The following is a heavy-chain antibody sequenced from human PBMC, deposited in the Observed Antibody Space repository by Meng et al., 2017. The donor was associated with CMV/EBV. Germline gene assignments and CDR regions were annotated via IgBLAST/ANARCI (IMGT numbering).Heavy chain of an antibody. Sequence: QVRRQESGPGLVKPSQTVSLTCTVSGGSISSGSYYWSWIRQPAGKGLDWIGRIYTSGSTNYNPSLKSRVTISVDTSKNQFSLKLSSVTAADTAVYYCASVQGLGVSWGQGTLVTVSS. D-gene: IGHD3-10*01. CDR2: IYTSGST. J-gene: IGHJ4*02. CDR3: ASVQGLGVS. CDR1: GGSISSGSYY. V-gene: IGHV4-61*02.